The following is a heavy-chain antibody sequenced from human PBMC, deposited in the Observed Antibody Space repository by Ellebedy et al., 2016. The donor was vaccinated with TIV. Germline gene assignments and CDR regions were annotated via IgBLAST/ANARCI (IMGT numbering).Heavy chain of an antibody. Sequence: GGSLRLXCAASGFTFSSYWMSWVRQAPGKGLEWVANIKQDGSEKYYVDSVKGRFTISRDNAKNSLYLKMNSLRAEDTAVYYCARDCYYDSSGYYYEYDAFDIWGQGTMVTVSS. D-gene: IGHD3-22*01. J-gene: IGHJ3*02. CDR2: IKQDGSEK. CDR3: ARDCYYDSSGYYYEYDAFDI. V-gene: IGHV3-7*01. CDR1: GFTFSSYW.